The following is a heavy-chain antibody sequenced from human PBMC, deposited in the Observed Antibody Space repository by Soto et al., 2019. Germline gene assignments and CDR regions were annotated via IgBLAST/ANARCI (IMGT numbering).Heavy chain of an antibody. D-gene: IGHD3-16*02. Sequence: QVQLVESGGGVVQPGRSLRLSCAASGFTFSSYGMHWVRQAPGKGLEWVAVISYDGSNKYYADSVKGRFTISRDNSKNTLYLQMNSLRAEDTAVYYCAKLSESSYFDYWGLGTLVTVSS. CDR3: AKLSESSYFDY. J-gene: IGHJ4*02. CDR2: ISYDGSNK. V-gene: IGHV3-30*18. CDR1: GFTFSSYG.